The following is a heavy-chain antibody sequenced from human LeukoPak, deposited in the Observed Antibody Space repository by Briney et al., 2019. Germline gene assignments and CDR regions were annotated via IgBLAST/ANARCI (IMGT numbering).Heavy chain of an antibody. CDR1: GYTFTGYY. CDR2: INPNSGST. J-gene: IGHJ6*03. V-gene: IGHV1-2*02. D-gene: IGHD2-2*01. Sequence: ASVKVSCTASGYTFTGYYMHWVRQAPGQGLEWMGWINPNSGSTNYAQKFQGRVTMTRDTPISTAYMELSRLRSDDTAFYYCAKTHRYCSSTSCYLPYYYYYMDVWGKGTTVTVSS. CDR3: AKTHRYCSSTSCYLPYYYYYMDV.